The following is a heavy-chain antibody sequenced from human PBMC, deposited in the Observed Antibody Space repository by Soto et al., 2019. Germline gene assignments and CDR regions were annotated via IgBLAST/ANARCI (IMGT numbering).Heavy chain of an antibody. CDR2: ISSSGDYI. J-gene: IGHJ3*02. CDR1: GFAFSIYS. Sequence: GGSLRLSCEASGFAFSIYSMNWVRQAPGKGLEWVSSISSSGDYIYHADSLKGRFTMSRDNAKNSLYLQMNSLRVEDTAVYYCARDSLDDYRGFKTDDAFDIWGHGTMVTVSS. D-gene: IGHD4-17*01. CDR3: ARDSLDDYRGFKTDDAFDI. V-gene: IGHV3-21*01.